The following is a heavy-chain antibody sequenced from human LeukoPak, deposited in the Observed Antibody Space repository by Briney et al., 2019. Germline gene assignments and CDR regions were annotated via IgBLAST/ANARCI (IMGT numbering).Heavy chain of an antibody. V-gene: IGHV3-74*01. CDR2: ISIDGSST. CDR3: SAAALTHDY. CDR1: GFTFSTYW. J-gene: IGHJ4*02. D-gene: IGHD6-13*01. Sequence: GGSLRLSCAASGFTFSTYWMHWVRQAPGKGLVWVSRISIDGSSTDYADSVKGRFTTSRDNAKNTLYLQMNSLSAEDTAVYYCSAAALTHDYWGQGTLVTVSS.